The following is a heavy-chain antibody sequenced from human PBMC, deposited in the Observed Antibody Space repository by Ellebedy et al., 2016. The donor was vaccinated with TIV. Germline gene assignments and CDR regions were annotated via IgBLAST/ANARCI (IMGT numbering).Heavy chain of an antibody. D-gene: IGHD6-19*01. CDR2: ISSTNAI. Sequence: PGGSLRLSCAASGFTFSFYSMNWVRQAPGKGLEWVSYISSTNAIYYADSVKGRFTISRDNAKNSLYLQMNSLRAEDTAVYYCARDQVAGRDWLDPWGQGTLVTVSS. V-gene: IGHV3-48*04. CDR1: GFTFSFYS. CDR3: ARDQVAGRDWLDP. J-gene: IGHJ5*02.